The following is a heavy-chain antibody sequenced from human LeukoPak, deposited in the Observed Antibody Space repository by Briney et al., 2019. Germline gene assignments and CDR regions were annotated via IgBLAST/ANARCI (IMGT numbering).Heavy chain of an antibody. Sequence: ASVTVSCKASGYTFTSYAMRWVRQAPGQRLEWMGWINAGNGNTKYSQKFQGRVTITRDTSASTAYMELSSLRSEDTAVYYCATPIPPSGSYYYWGQGTLVTVSS. V-gene: IGHV1-3*01. D-gene: IGHD1-26*01. CDR2: INAGNGNT. CDR1: GYTFTSYA. J-gene: IGHJ4*02. CDR3: ATPIPPSGSYYY.